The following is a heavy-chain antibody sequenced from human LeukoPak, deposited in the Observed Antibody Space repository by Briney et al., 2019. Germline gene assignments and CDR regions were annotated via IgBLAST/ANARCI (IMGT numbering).Heavy chain of an antibody. CDR3: AKGLSTTIVTPLGC. V-gene: IGHV3-23*01. J-gene: IGHJ4*02. Sequence: GGSLRLSCAASGFTFSICAMNWVRQAPGKGLEWVSGISGSGGSTYYADSVKGRFTISRDSSKSTVYLQMNSLRAEDTAVYYCAKGLSTTIVTPLGCWGQGTLVTVSS. CDR1: GFTFSICA. CDR2: ISGSGGST. D-gene: IGHD5-18*01.